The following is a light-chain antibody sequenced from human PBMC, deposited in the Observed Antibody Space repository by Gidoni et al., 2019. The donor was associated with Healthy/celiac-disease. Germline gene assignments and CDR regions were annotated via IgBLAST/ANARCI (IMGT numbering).Light chain of an antibody. Sequence: EIVLTQSPATLSLSPGERATLSCRASQSVSSYLAWYQQKPSQAPRLLLYDASNRATGIPARFSGSGSGTYFTLTISSLEPEDFAVYYCQQRSNWLFTFGPGTKVDIK. J-gene: IGKJ3*01. CDR2: DAS. V-gene: IGKV3-11*01. CDR3: QQRSNWLFT. CDR1: QSVSSY.